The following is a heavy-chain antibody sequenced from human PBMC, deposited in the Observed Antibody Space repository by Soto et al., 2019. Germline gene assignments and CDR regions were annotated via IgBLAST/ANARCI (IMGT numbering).Heavy chain of an antibody. D-gene: IGHD3-22*01. V-gene: IGHV3-15*01. CDR1: GFTFSNAW. Sequence: GGSLRLSCAASGFTFSNAWMSWVRQAPGKGLEWVGRIKSKTDGGTTDYAAPVKGRFTISRDESKNTLYLQMNSLKTEDTDVDYCTTEEDSSGYSYYYGMDVWGQGTTVTVSS. CDR2: IKSKTDGGTT. CDR3: TTEEDSSGYSYYYGMDV. J-gene: IGHJ6*01.